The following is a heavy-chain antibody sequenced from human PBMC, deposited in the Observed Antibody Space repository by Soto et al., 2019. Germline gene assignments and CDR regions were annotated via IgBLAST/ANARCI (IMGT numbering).Heavy chain of an antibody. V-gene: IGHV3-15*01. CDR1: GFTFSNAW. CDR2: IKSKTDGGTT. CDR3: TTDIWFGELFFDY. D-gene: IGHD3-10*01. Sequence: EVQLVESGGGLVKPGGSLRLSCAASGFTFSNAWMSWVRQAPGKGLAWVGRIKSKTDGGTTDYAAPVKGRFTISRDESINTLYLQMNSLKTEDTAVYYCTTDIWFGELFFDYWGQGTLVTVSS. J-gene: IGHJ4*02.